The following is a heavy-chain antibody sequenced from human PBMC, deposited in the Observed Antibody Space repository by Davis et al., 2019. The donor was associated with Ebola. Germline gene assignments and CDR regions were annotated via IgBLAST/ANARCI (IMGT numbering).Heavy chain of an antibody. CDR2: IIPIFGTA. Sequence: SVKVSCKASGGTFSSYAISWVRQAPGQGLEWMGGIIPIFGTANYAQKFQGRVTITADESTSTAYMELSSLRSEDTAVYYCAREGLYCSGGSCDPFDYWGQGTLVTVSS. V-gene: IGHV1-69*13. J-gene: IGHJ4*02. CDR1: GGTFSSYA. D-gene: IGHD2-15*01. CDR3: AREGLYCSGGSCDPFDY.